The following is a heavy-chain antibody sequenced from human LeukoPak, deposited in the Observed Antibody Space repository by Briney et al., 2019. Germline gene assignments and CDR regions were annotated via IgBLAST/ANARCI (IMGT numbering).Heavy chain of an antibody. D-gene: IGHD6-13*01. J-gene: IGHJ4*02. V-gene: IGHV4-38-2*02. Sequence: SETLSLTCTVSGYSISSGYYWGWIRQPPGKGLEWIGSIYHGGSTYYNPCLESRVTISLDTSKNHFSLKLTSVTAADTAVYYCARPTAAGTKDFDYWGQGTLVTVSS. CDR2: IYHGGST. CDR1: GYSISSGYY. CDR3: ARPTAAGTKDFDY.